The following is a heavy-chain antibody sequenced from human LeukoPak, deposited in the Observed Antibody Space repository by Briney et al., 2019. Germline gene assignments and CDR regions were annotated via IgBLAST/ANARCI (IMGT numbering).Heavy chain of an antibody. V-gene: IGHV3-7*03. CDR2: INPDGSAK. CDR1: GFTLSTFG. Sequence: GGCLRLSCEASGFTLSTFGMNWVRQVPGKGLEWVANINPDGSAKRYVDSVKGRFTIARDNADNSLSLQMNSLRAEDTAVYYCASWGAGGNSWGQGTLVTVSS. D-gene: IGHD3-16*01. J-gene: IGHJ4*02. CDR3: ASWGAGGNS.